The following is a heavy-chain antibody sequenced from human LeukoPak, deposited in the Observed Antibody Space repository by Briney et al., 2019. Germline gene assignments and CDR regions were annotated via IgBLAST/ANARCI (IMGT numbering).Heavy chain of an antibody. CDR1: GGSISSGGYY. CDR2: IYYSGST. D-gene: IGHD2-15*01. V-gene: IGHV4-31*03. Sequence: SETLSLTCTVSGGSISSGGYYWSWIRQHPGKGLEWIGYIYYSGSTYYNPSLKSRVTISVDTSKNQFSLKLSSVTAADTAVYYCARVLVVVVAAVDDAFDIWGQGTMVTVSS. J-gene: IGHJ3*02. CDR3: ARVLVVVVAAVDDAFDI.